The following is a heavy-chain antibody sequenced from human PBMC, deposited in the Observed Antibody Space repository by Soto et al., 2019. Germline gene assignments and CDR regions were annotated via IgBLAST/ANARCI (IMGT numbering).Heavy chain of an antibody. V-gene: IGHV4-61*01. Sequence: PSETLSLTCTVSGGSVSSGSYYWSWIRQPPGKGLEWIGYIYYSGSTNYNPSLKSRVTISVDTSKNQFSLKLSSVTAADTAVYNCARGRTTIAVAGFYYFDYWGQGTLVTVSS. CDR2: IYYSGST. J-gene: IGHJ4*02. CDR1: GGSVSSGSYY. CDR3: ARGRTTIAVAGFYYFDY. D-gene: IGHD6-19*01.